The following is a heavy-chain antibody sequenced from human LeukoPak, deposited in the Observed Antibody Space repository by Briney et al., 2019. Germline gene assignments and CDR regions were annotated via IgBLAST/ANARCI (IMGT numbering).Heavy chain of an antibody. CDR3: AKRRGYSYGAINY. Sequence: GGSLRLSCAASGFTFSSYAMSWVRQAPGKGLEWVSAISGSGGSTYYADSVKGRFTISRDNSENTLYLQMNRLRAEDTAVYYCAKRRGYSYGAINYWGQGTLVTVSS. D-gene: IGHD5-18*01. J-gene: IGHJ4*02. CDR1: GFTFSSYA. V-gene: IGHV3-23*01. CDR2: ISGSGGST.